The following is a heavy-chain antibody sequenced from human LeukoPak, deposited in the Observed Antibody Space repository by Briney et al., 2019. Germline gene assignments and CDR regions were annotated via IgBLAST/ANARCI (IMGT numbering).Heavy chain of an antibody. CDR2: ISPYNGHT. CDR1: GYIFITYG. V-gene: IGHV1-18*01. D-gene: IGHD5-24*01. J-gene: IGHJ5*02. CDR3: AREGDGYRGNSRAFDP. Sequence: ASVKVSCKASGYIFITYGISWVRQAPGQGLEWVGWISPYNGHTNYAQKLQGRVTMTTDTSTTTAYMELRSLRSDDTAVYYCAREGDGYRGNSRAFDPWGQGTLVTVSS.